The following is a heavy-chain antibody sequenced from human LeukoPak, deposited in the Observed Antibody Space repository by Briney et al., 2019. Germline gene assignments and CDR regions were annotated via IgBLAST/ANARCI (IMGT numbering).Heavy chain of an antibody. V-gene: IGHV1-69*05. J-gene: IGHJ3*02. CDR1: GGTFSSSA. CDR2: IIPIFGTA. CDR3: ARTPSGAYCGGDCPGGAFDI. D-gene: IGHD2-21*02. Sequence: GASVKVSCKASGGTFSSSAISWVRQAPGQGLEWMGGIIPIFGTANYAQKFQGRVTITTDESTSTAYMELSSLRSEDTAVYYCARTPSGAYCGGDCPGGAFDIWGQGTMVTVSS.